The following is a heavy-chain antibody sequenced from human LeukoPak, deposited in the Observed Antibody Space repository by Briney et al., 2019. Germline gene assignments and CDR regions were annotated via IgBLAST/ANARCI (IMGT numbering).Heavy chain of an antibody. CDR3: ARRGEAMDPFVY. D-gene: IGHD5-18*01. J-gene: IGHJ4*02. CDR2: IYPGDSDT. CDR1: DYCFTSYW. Sequence: QISSEDADYCFTSYWICWGRQMPREGLELMGIIYPGDSDTRYSPSFQGQVTISADKSINTAYLQWSSLKASETAIYYCARRGEAMDPFVYWGQGNLVSVSS. V-gene: IGHV5-51*01.